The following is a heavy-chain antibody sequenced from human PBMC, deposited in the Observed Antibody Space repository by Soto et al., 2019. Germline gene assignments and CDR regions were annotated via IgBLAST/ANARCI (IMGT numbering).Heavy chain of an antibody. CDR1: GGTFSSYA. D-gene: IGHD1-20*01. J-gene: IGHJ4*02. Sequence: QVQLVQSGAEVKKPGSSVKVSCKASGGTFSSYAISWVRQATGQGLEWMGGIIPIFGTANYAQKFQGRVTITADESTSTAYMELSSLRSGDTAVYYCARERSEQITGIHIDYWGQGTLVTVSS. CDR3: ARERSEQITGIHIDY. V-gene: IGHV1-69*01. CDR2: IIPIFGTA.